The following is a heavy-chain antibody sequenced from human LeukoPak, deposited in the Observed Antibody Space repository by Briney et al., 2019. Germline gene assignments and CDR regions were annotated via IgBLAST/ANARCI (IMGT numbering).Heavy chain of an antibody. CDR2: IHSSGST. J-gene: IGHJ4*02. D-gene: IGHD5-18*01. V-gene: IGHV4-39*01. CDR1: GGSISSSSYF. CDR3: ARRGYNYAVDY. Sequence: SETLSLTCTVSGGSISSSSYFWGWIRQPPGKGLEWIGSIHSSGSTHYNPSLKSRVTISVGTSRNQLSLKLTSVAATDTAVFYCARRGYNYAVDYWGQGTLVTVSS.